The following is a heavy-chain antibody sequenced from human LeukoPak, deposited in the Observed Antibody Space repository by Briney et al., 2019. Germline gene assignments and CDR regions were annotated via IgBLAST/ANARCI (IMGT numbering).Heavy chain of an antibody. J-gene: IGHJ3*02. CDR2: INPNSGGT. CDR1: GYTFTSYY. D-gene: IGHD3-10*01. V-gene: IGHV1-2*02. CDR3: ARVPGAYYDAFYI. Sequence: ASVKVSFKASGYTFTSYYIHWVRQAPGQGLEWMGWINPNSGGTNYAQKFQGRVTMTRDTSISTAYMELSRLTSDDTAVYYCARVPGAYYDAFYISGQGTMVTVSS.